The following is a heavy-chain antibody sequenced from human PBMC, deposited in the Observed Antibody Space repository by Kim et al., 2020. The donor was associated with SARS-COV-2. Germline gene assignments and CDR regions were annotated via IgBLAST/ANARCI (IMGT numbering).Heavy chain of an antibody. V-gene: IGHV3-21*04. CDR3: ARGCDGGSWRGANPMFD. D-gene: IGHD2-21*01. Sequence: GGSLRLSCTTSGFTLSDYSMNWVRQAPGKGLDWVSSISSASISIFYADSVKGRFTLSRDNAKNPLYLQMNSLRAEATAIYFCARGCDGGSWRGANPMFD. J-gene: IGHJ4*01. CDR2: ISSASISI. CDR1: GFTLSDYS.